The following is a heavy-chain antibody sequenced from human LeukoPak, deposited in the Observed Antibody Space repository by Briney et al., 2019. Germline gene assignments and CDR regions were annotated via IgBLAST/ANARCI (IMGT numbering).Heavy chain of an antibody. J-gene: IGHJ4*02. D-gene: IGHD1-26*01. V-gene: IGHV3-21*04. CDR2: ISSSSSYI. Sequence: GGSLRLSCAASGFTFSSYSMNWVRQAPGKGLEWVSSISSSSSYIYYADSVKGRFTISRDNSKNTLYLQMNSLRAEDTAVYYCAKPVGGRSASLLFDYWGQGTLVTVSS. CDR1: GFTFSSYS. CDR3: AKPVGGRSASLLFDY.